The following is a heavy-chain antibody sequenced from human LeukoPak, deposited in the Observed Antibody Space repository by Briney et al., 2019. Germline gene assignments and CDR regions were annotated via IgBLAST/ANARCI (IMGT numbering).Heavy chain of an antibody. CDR1: GFTFSSYA. V-gene: IGHV3-53*04. Sequence: QPGGSLRLSCAASGFTFSSYAMSWVRQAPGKGLEWVSVIYSGGSTYYADSVKGRFTISRHNSKNTLYLQMNSLRAEDTAVYYCARSSAARYYYGMDVWGQGTTVTVSS. D-gene: IGHD6-6*01. J-gene: IGHJ6*02. CDR3: ARSSAARYYYGMDV. CDR2: IYSGGST.